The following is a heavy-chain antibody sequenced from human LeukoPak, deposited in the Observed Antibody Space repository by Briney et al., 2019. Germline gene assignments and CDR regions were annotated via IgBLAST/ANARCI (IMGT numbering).Heavy chain of an antibody. J-gene: IGHJ6*04. CDR2: NYHSGIT. D-gene: IGHD6-19*01. CDR1: GYSISSGYY. Sequence: SETLSLTCAVSGYSISSGYYWGWIRQPPGKGLEWIVSNYHSGITYYNPSLKSRVTISVDTSKNQFSLKLSSVTAADTAVYYCARVEAVAGYYYYGMDVWGKGTTVTVSS. CDR3: ARVEAVAGYYYYGMDV. V-gene: IGHV4-38-2*01.